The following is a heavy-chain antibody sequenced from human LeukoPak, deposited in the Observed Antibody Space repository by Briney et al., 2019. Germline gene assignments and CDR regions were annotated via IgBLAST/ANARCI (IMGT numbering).Heavy chain of an antibody. V-gene: IGHV1-3*01. CDR2: INAGNGNT. Sequence: ASVKVSCKASGYTFTSYAMHWVRQAPGQRLEWMGWINAGNGNTKYSQKFQGRVTITRDTSASTAYMELSSLRSEDTAVYYCATDSRAVTVTAGPHYWGQGTLVTVSS. CDR1: GYTFTSYA. D-gene: IGHD5-18*01. J-gene: IGHJ4*02. CDR3: ATDSRAVTVTAGPHY.